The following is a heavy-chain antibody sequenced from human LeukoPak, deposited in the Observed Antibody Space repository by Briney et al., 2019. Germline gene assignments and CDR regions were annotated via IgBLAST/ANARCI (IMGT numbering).Heavy chain of an antibody. D-gene: IGHD3-10*01. Sequence: GGSLRLSCAASGFTFSDYYMSWIRQAPGKGLEWVSYISSSGSTIYYADSVKGRFTISRDNAKNSLYLQMNSLRAEDTAVYYCXXXXXXXXXXXXXXXXHYTRGVYWGQGTLVTVSS. V-gene: IGHV3-11*01. CDR2: ISSSGSTI. J-gene: IGHJ4*02. CDR1: GFTFSDYY. CDR3: XXXXXXXXXXXXXXXXHYTRGVY.